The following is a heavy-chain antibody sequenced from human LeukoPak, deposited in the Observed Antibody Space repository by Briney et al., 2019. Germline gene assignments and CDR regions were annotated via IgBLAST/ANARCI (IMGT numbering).Heavy chain of an antibody. CDR1: GGSINSYY. J-gene: IGHJ4*02. Sequence: SETLSLTCTVSGGSINSYYWSWIRQPAGKGLEWIGRIYTSGSTDYNPSLKSRVTMSVDTSKNQFSLKLTSVTAADTAVYYCARGQSSSWYIDCWGQGTLVTVSS. V-gene: IGHV4-4*07. D-gene: IGHD6-13*01. CDR3: ARGQSSSWYIDC. CDR2: IYTSGST.